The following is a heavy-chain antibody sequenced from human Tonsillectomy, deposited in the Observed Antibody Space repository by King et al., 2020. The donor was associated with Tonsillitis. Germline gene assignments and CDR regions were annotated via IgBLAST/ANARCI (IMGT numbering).Heavy chain of an antibody. D-gene: IGHD1-26*01. Sequence: VQLVESGGGVVQSGGPLRLSCVASGSTFSSYEMNWGRQAPWRGLEGVSYICSSCSPLYHAHCVKGRFTISRDKAKNSLYLQMNSLRDEDTAVYYCAREVGATFYFDYWGQGTLVTVSS. CDR1: GSTFSSYE. V-gene: IGHV3-48*03. CDR3: AREVGATFYFDY. CDR2: ICSSCSPL. J-gene: IGHJ4*02.